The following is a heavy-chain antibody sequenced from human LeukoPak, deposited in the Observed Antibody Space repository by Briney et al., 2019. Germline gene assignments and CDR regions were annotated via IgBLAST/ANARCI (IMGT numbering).Heavy chain of an antibody. CDR2: ISGSGGST. CDR1: GFTFSSYA. Sequence: GGSLRLSCAASGFTFSSYAMSWVRQAPGKGLEWVSAISGSGGSTYYADSVKGRFTISRDNPKNTLYLQMNSLRAEDTAVYYCARASGGYQIFDYWGQGSLVTVSS. CDR3: ARASGGYQIFDY. D-gene: IGHD1-26*01. V-gene: IGHV3-23*01. J-gene: IGHJ4*02.